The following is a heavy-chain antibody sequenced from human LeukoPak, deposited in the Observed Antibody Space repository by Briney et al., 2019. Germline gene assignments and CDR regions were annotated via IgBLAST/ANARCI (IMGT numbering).Heavy chain of an antibody. Sequence: GDSVKVSRKVSGNTLTELKRLCVREAPGKGLEWMGGFDPEDGETIYAQKFQGRVTMTEDTSTDTAYMELSSLRSEDTAVYYCATVDVLRYFDWLTFGQRATNWFDPWGQGTLVTVSS. CDR3: ATVDVLRYFDWLTFGQRATNWFDP. V-gene: IGHV1-24*01. CDR1: GNTLTELK. D-gene: IGHD3-9*01. CDR2: FDPEDGET. J-gene: IGHJ5*02.